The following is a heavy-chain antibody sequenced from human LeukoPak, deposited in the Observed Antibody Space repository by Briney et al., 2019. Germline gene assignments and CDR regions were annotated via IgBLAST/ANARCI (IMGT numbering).Heavy chain of an antibody. CDR1: GYTFTTHD. J-gene: IGHJ4*02. D-gene: IGHD3-10*01. Sequence: ASVKVSCKASGYTFTTHDINWVRQATGQGLEWLGWMSPNSGDTGYAQKFQGRVTMTEDTSTDTAYMELSSLRSEDTAVYYCATAYGSGSYPPYYFDYWGQGTLVTVSS. V-gene: IGHV1-8*01. CDR2: MSPNSGDT. CDR3: ATAYGSGSYPPYYFDY.